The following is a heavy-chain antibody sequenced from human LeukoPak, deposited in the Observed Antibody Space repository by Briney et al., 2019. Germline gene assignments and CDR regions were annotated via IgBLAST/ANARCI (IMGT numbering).Heavy chain of an antibody. Sequence: SETLSLTCAVSGYSISSGYYWGWIRQPPGKGLEWIGYIYYSGSTNYNPSLKSRVTISVDTSKNQFSLKLSSVTAADTAVYYCARDHEYSSSWPYYFDYWGQGTLVTVSS. D-gene: IGHD6-13*01. CDR3: ARDHEYSSSWPYYFDY. CDR1: GYSISSGYY. CDR2: IYYSGST. V-gene: IGHV4-61*01. J-gene: IGHJ4*02.